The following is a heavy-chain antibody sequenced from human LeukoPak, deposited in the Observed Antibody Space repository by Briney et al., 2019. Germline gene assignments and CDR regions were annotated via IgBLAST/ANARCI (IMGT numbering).Heavy chain of an antibody. CDR1: GFTFSSYG. V-gene: IGHV3-30*02. D-gene: IGHD4-11*01. Sequence: PGGSRRLSCAASGFTFSSYGMHWVRQAPGKGLEWVAFIRYDGSNKYYADSVKGRFTISRGNSKNTLYLQMNSLRAEDTAVYYCAKGTATVTDYWGQGTLVTVSS. J-gene: IGHJ4*02. CDR3: AKGTATVTDY. CDR2: IRYDGSNK.